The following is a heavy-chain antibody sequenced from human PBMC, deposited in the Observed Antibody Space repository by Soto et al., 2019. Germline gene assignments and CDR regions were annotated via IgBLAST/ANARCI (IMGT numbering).Heavy chain of an antibody. D-gene: IGHD5-18*01. CDR1: GFMFNDYG. Sequence: GGSLRLSCEASGFMFNDYGMHWVRQAPGKGLDWVVVISYDGDNKYYAQSVKGRFTISRDNCKNTLFLHMDSLRHEDTAVYHCVKGDLDTAVVNSPDAFDFWGQGTMVTVSS. J-gene: IGHJ3*01. CDR2: ISYDGDNK. CDR3: VKGDLDTAVVNSPDAFDF. V-gene: IGHV3-30*18.